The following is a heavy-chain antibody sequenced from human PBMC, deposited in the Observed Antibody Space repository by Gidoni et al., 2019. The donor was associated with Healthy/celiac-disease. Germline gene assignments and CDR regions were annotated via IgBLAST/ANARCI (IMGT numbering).Heavy chain of an antibody. Sequence: QVQLVESGGGVVQPGRSLRLSCAASGFPFSSYAMHWVRQAPGKGLEWVAVISYDGSNKYYADSVKGRFTISRDNSKNTLYLQMNSLRAEDTAVYYCAREGSPTGAFDIWGQGTMVTVSS. J-gene: IGHJ3*02. V-gene: IGHV3-30*04. CDR3: AREGSPTGAFDI. CDR1: GFPFSSYA. CDR2: ISYDGSNK.